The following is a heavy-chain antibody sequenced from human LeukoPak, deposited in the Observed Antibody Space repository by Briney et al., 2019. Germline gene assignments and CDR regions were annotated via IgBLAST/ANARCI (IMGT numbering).Heavy chain of an antibody. CDR3: AKETYYSDSSGSSGFDY. D-gene: IGHD3-22*01. CDR1: GFTLSTYA. CDR2: LSGSGVST. V-gene: IGHV3-23*01. Sequence: GGSLRLSCAASGFTLSTYAMTWVRQAPGKGLEWVSGLSGSGVSTYYADSVKGRFTISRDNSKNTPYLQMNSLRAEDTAVYYCAKETYYSDSSGSSGFDYWGQGTLVTVSS. J-gene: IGHJ4*02.